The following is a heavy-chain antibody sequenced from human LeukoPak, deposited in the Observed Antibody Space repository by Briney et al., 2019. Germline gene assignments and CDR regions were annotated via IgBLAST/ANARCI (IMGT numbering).Heavy chain of an antibody. CDR1: GGSISSYY. CDR3: ARHPSYSSGYYYGMGV. J-gene: IGHJ6*02. D-gene: IGHD6-19*01. V-gene: IGHV4-59*08. CDR2: IYYSGST. Sequence: SETLSLTCTVSGGSISSYYWSWIRQPPGKGLEWIGYIYYSGSTNYNPSLKSRVTISVDTSKNQFSLKLSSVTAADTAVYYCARHPSYSSGYYYGMGVWGQGTTVTVSS.